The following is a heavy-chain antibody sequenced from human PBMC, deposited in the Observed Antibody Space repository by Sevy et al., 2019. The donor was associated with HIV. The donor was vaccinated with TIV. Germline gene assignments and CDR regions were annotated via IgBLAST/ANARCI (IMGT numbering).Heavy chain of an antibody. D-gene: IGHD6-19*01. V-gene: IGHV3-23*01. CDR3: AKGVAVAGTGGAY. CDR2: IGGSGGST. CDR1: GFTFSSNA. J-gene: IGHJ4*02. Sequence: AGSLRLSCAASGFTFSSNAMSWVHQAPGKELEWVSAIGGSGGSTYYADSVKGRFTISRDNSKNTLYLQMNSLRAEDTAVYYCAKGVAVAGTGGAYWGQGTLVTVSS.